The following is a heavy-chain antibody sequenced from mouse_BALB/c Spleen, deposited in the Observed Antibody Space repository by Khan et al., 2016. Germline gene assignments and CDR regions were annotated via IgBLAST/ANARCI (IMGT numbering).Heavy chain of an antibody. J-gene: IGHJ2*01. CDR3: ARGYYYGKGSFDY. Sequence: QLQESGPGLVKPSQSLSLTCTVTGYSITSDYAWNWIRQFPGNKLEWMGYISYSGSTSYNPSLKSRISITRDTSKNQFFLQLNSVTTEDTATYYCARGYYYGKGSFDYWGQGTTLTVSS. V-gene: IGHV3-2*02. CDR1: GYSITSDYA. D-gene: IGHD1-1*01. CDR2: ISYSGST.